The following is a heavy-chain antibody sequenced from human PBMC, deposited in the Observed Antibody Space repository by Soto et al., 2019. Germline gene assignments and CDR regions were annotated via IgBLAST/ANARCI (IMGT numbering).Heavy chain of an antibody. V-gene: IGHV4-59*02. CDR2: IYYSVNT. J-gene: IGHJ4*02. CDR3: AMGYTAYEAPDK. Sequence: QVQLQESGPGLVKPSETLSLTCSVSGGSVSSHYWSWIRQPPGKGLEWIGYIYYSVNTKYNPSLKSRVSISMDASTNDFSLKLTSATAADTALYYCAMGYTAYEAPDKWGQGTLVTVSS. CDR1: GGSVSSHY. D-gene: IGHD5-12*01.